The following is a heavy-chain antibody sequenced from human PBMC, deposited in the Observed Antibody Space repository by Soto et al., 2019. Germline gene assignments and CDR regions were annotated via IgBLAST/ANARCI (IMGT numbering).Heavy chain of an antibody. CDR3: ARSRDYDILTGYYGNFDY. Sequence: QVTLKESGPVLVKPTETLTLTCTVSGFSLSNARMGVSWIRQPPGKALEWLAHIFSNDEKSYSTSLKSRLTISKDTSKSQVFRTMTNMDPVDTATYYCARSRDYDILTGYYGNFDYWCQGTLVTVS. CDR2: IFSNDEK. D-gene: IGHD3-9*01. J-gene: IGHJ4*02. V-gene: IGHV2-26*01. CDR1: GFSLSNARMG.